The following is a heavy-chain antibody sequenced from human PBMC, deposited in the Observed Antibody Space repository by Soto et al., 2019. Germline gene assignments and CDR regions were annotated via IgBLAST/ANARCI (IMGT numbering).Heavy chain of an antibody. D-gene: IGHD2-2*01. CDR1: GLTFCSYA. J-gene: IGHJ4*02. V-gene: IGHV3-30-3*01. CDR3: ARDCSSTSCYYFDY. CDR2: ISYDGSNK. Sequence: GGSLRLSCAASGLTFCSYAMHWVRQAPGKGLEWVAVISYDGSNKYYADSVKGRFTISRDNSKNTLYLQMNSLRAEDTAVYYCARDCSSTSCYYFDYWGQGTLVTVSS.